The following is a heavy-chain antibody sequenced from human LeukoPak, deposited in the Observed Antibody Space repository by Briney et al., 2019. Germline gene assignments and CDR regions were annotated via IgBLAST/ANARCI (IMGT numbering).Heavy chain of an antibody. CDR1: GYSSTSYW. CDR3: ARTYYDFWSGYYTPFDY. CDR2: IYPGDSDT. J-gene: IGHJ4*02. V-gene: IGHV5-51*01. D-gene: IGHD3-3*01. Sequence: PGESLKISCKGSGYSSTSYWIGWVRQMPGKGLEWMGIIYPGDSDTRYSPSFQGQVTISADKSISTAYLQWSSLKASDTAMYYCARTYYDFWSGYYTPFDYWGQGTLVTVSS.